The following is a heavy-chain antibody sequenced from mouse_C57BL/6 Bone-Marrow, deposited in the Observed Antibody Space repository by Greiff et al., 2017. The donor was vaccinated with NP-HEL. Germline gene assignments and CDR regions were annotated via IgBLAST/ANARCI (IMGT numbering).Heavy chain of an antibody. CDR1: GYSITSDY. CDR2: ISYSGST. D-gene: IGHD2-3*01. V-gene: IGHV3-8*01. J-gene: IGHJ4*01. CDR3: ARYRLYDGYLYYYAMDY. Sequence: EVQLKESGPGLAKPSQTLSLTCSVTGYSITSDYWNWIRKFPGNKLEYMGYISYSGSTYYNPSLKSRISITRDTSKNQYYLQLNSVTTEDTATYYCARYRLYDGYLYYYAMDYWGQGTSVTVSS.